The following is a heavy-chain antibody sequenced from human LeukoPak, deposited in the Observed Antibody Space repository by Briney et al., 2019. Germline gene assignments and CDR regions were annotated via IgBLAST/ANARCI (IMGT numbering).Heavy chain of an antibody. D-gene: IGHD3-3*01. J-gene: IGHJ5*02. V-gene: IGHV3-7*01. Sequence: GGSLRLSCAASGFTFSSYWMSWVRQAPGKGLEWVAHIKQDGSEKYYVDSVEGRFTISRDNAKNSLYLQMNSLRAEDTAVYYCARDMGNYDFWSGYYTRNPDWFDPWGQGTLVTVSS. CDR2: IKQDGSEK. CDR1: GFTFSSYW. CDR3: ARDMGNYDFWSGYYTRNPDWFDP.